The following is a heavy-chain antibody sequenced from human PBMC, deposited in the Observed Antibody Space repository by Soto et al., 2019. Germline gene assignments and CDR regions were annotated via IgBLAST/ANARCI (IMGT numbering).Heavy chain of an antibody. CDR3: AREDEWYFDL. CDR2: ISAYNGNT. CDR1: GYTFTSYG. V-gene: IGHV1-18*01. Sequence: QVQLVQSGAEVKKPGASVKVSCKASGYTFTSYGVSWVRQAPGQGLEWMGWISAYNGNTYYTQKFQGRVTITTDTSTSTAYMDLRSLRSDDTAVYYCAREDEWYFDLWGRGTLVTVSS. J-gene: IGHJ2*01.